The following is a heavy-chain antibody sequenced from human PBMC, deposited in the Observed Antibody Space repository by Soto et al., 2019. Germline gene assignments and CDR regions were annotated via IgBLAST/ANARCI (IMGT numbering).Heavy chain of an antibody. CDR3: ATAACRSVYFDS. CDR2: IYYSGST. D-gene: IGHD2-15*01. V-gene: IGHV4-30-4*01. J-gene: IGHJ4*02. CDR1: GGSISSGDYY. Sequence: SETLSLTCTVSGGSISSGDYYWSWIRQPPGKGLEWIGYIYYSGSTYYNPSLKSRVTISVDTSKNQFSLKLSSVTAADTAVYYCATAACRSVYFDSWGQGTLVTVSS.